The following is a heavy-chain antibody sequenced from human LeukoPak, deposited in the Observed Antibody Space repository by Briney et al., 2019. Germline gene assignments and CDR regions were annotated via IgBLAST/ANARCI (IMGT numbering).Heavy chain of an antibody. CDR2: ISWNSGSI. J-gene: IGHJ4*02. Sequence: PGRSLRLSCAASGFTFDDYAMHWVRQAPGKGLEWVSGISWNSGSIGYADSVKGRFTISRDNAKNSLYLQMNSLRAEDTALYYCAKDRRIVGATSSFDYWGQGTLVTVSS. CDR1: GFTFDDYA. CDR3: AKDRRIVGATSSFDY. V-gene: IGHV3-9*01. D-gene: IGHD1-26*01.